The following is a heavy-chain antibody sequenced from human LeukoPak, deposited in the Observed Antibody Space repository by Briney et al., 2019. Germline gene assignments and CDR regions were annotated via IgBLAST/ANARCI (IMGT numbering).Heavy chain of an antibody. Sequence: PGGSLRLSCAASGFTFSSYGMHWVRQAPGKGLEWVAVIWYDGSNKYYADSVKGRFTISRDNSKNTLYLQMNSLRAEDTAVYYCARDHIAVAGTGALHYYYYMDVWGKGTTVTVSS. V-gene: IGHV3-33*01. CDR3: ARDHIAVAGTGALHYYYYMDV. D-gene: IGHD6-19*01. CDR2: IWYDGSNK. CDR1: GFTFSSYG. J-gene: IGHJ6*03.